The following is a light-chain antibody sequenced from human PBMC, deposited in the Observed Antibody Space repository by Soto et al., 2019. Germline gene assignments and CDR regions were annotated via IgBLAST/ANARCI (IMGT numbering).Light chain of an antibody. CDR3: QSHDNSLSDTYV. J-gene: IGLJ1*01. CDR2: GNN. V-gene: IGLV1-40*01. Sequence: QPVLTQPPSMSGAPGQRVTISCTGSSSNIGEGYDVHWYQQLPGKAPRLLIFGNNNRPSRVPVRFSGSKSVTSASLAITGLQAEDEADYYCQSHDNSLSDTYVFGTGTKLTVL. CDR1: SSNIGEGYD.